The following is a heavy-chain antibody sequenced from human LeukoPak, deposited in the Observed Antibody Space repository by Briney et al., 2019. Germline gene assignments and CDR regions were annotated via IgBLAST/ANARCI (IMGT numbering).Heavy chain of an antibody. J-gene: IGHJ3*02. CDR3: AKGLRVVVVMDAFDI. CDR2: ISGSGGST. V-gene: IGHV3-23*01. Sequence: GGSLRLSCAASGLTFSSYAMSWVRQAPGKGLEWVSAISGSGGSTYYADSVKGRFTISRDNSKNTLYLQMNSLRAEDTAVYYCAKGLRVVVVMDAFDIWGQGTMVTVSS. CDR1: GLTFSSYA. D-gene: IGHD3-22*01.